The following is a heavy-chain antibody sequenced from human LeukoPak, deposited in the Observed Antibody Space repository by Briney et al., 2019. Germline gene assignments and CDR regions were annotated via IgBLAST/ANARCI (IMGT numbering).Heavy chain of an antibody. CDR3: ARGRTLDY. D-gene: IGHD1-1*01. Sequence: SETLSLTCTVSGGSISSSSYYWGWIRQPPGKGLEWIGSIYYSGSTYYNPSLKSRVTISVDTSKNQFSLKLSSVTAADTAVYCCARGRTLDYWGQGTLVTVSS. CDR2: IYYSGST. V-gene: IGHV4-39*01. CDR1: GGSISSSSYY. J-gene: IGHJ4*02.